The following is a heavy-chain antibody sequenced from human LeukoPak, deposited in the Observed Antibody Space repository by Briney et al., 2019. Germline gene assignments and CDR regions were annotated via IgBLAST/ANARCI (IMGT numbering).Heavy chain of an antibody. CDR1: GFTFSNYA. J-gene: IGHJ3*02. V-gene: IGHV3-74*01. CDR3: ARLWYNWNDEAFDI. D-gene: IGHD1-1*01. Sequence: GGSLRLSCAASGFTFSNYAITWVRHAPGKGLVWVSRINSDGSSTSYADSVKGRFTISRDNAKNTLYLQMNSLRAEDTAVYYCARLWYNWNDEAFDIWGQGTMVTVSS. CDR2: INSDGSST.